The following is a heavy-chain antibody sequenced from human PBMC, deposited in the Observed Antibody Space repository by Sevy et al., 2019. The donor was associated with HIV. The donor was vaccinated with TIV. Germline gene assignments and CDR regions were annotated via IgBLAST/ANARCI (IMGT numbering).Heavy chain of an antibody. D-gene: IGHD6-13*01. CDR2: ISYDGKNE. V-gene: IGHV3-30*18. CDR1: GFTFYNYG. Sequence: GGSLRLSCAGSGFTFYNYGIHWVRQAPGKGLEWVTMISYDGKNENYADSVKGRLTISRDNSRNTVYLQINSLRPDDTAIYYCAKDRSGSWSVDYWGQGTMVTV. J-gene: IGHJ4*02. CDR3: AKDRSGSWSVDY.